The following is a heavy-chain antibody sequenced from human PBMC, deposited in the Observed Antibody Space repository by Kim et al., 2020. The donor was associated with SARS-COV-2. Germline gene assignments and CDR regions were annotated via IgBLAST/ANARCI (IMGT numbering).Heavy chain of an antibody. CDR1: GGSISSSSYY. J-gene: IGHJ4*02. Sequence: SETLSLTCTVSGGSISSSSYYWGWIRQPPGKGLEWIGSIYYSGSTYYNPSLKSRVTISVDTSKNQFSLKLSSVTAADTAVYYCARHIRGGIAVAGGYYFDYGGKGP. CDR2: IYYSGST. D-gene: IGHD6-19*01. CDR3: ARHIRGGIAVAGGYYFDY. V-gene: IGHV4-39*01.